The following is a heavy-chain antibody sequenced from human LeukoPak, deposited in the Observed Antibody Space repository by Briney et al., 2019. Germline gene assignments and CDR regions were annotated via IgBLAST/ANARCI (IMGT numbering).Heavy chain of an antibody. J-gene: IGHJ4*02. CDR3: ARKSYGEIYFDF. Sequence: GRSLRLSCAASGFTFSSYAMHWVRQAPGKGLDWVAVISCDGSNLYYADSVKGRFTISRDNSKNTLYLQMNSLRAEDTAVYYCARKSYGEIYFDFWGQGTLVTVSS. D-gene: IGHD4-17*01. CDR2: ISCDGSNL. CDR1: GFTFSSYA. V-gene: IGHV3-30*04.